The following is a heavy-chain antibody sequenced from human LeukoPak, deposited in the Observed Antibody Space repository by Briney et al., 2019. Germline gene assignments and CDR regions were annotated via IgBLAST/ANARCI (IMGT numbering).Heavy chain of an antibody. CDR2: INPSGGST. V-gene: IGHV1-46*01. Sequence: ASVKVSCKASGYTFTSYHMHWVRQAPGQGLQWMRIINPSGGSTSYAQKFQGRVTMTRDTSTSTVYMELSSLRSEDTAVYYCARVKKSGYDLGYWGQGTLVTVSS. D-gene: IGHD5-12*01. CDR3: ARVKKSGYDLGY. J-gene: IGHJ4*02. CDR1: GYTFTSYH.